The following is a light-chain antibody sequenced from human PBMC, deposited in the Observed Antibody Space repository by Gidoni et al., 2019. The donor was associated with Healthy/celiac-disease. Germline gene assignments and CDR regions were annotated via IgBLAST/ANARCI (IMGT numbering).Light chain of an antibody. CDR3: QQYNIWLART. Sequence: EIFVTQSPATLSVSPGERATLTCRASQSLSSNLAWYQQKPGQAPRLLIYGVSPRATGIPARFSCSGSWTEFTLTISSMQSEDLVVDYCQQYNIWLARTFGGGTKVEIK. CDR2: GVS. J-gene: IGKJ4*01. CDR1: QSLSSN. V-gene: IGKV3-15*01.